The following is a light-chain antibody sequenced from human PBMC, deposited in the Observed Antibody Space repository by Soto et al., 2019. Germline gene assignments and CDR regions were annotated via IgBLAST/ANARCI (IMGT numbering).Light chain of an antibody. J-gene: IGLJ1*01. Sequence: QSALTQPASVSGSPGQSITISCTGTSSDLGAYNFVSWYQQHPGKAPKLMIYEVSNRPSGVSNRFSGSKSGNTASLTISGLQAEDEASYYCSSYTSSTTPYVFGTGTKVTVL. V-gene: IGLV2-14*01. CDR3: SSYTSSTTPYV. CDR2: EVS. CDR1: SSDLGAYNF.